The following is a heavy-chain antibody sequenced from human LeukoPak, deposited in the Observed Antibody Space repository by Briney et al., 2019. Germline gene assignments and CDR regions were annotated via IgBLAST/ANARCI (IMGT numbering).Heavy chain of an antibody. D-gene: IGHD6-19*01. CDR1: GFTFSNYS. CDR2: ISSTSRYI. Sequence: GGSLRLSCAASGFTFSNYSTNWVRQAPGKGLEWVSSISSTSRYIYCADSLKGRFTISRDNSKNTLYLQMNSLRAEDTAVYYCAKVSKVAVAGTNYYYYYYMDVWAKGPRSPSP. CDR3: AKVSKVAVAGTNYYYYYYMDV. V-gene: IGHV3-21*01. J-gene: IGHJ6*03.